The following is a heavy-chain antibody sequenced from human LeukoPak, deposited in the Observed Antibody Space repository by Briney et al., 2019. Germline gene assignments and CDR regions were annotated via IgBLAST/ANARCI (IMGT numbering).Heavy chain of an antibody. D-gene: IGHD2-2*01. CDR1: GYTFTSYG. Sequence: ASVKVSCKASGYTFTSYGISWVRQAPGQGLEWMGWISAYNGNTNYAQKLQGRVTMTTDTSTSTAYMELRSLRSDDTAVCYCARDHIVVVPAARDGMDVWGRGTTVTVSS. CDR3: ARDHIVVVPAARDGMDV. J-gene: IGHJ6*02. CDR2: ISAYNGNT. V-gene: IGHV1-18*01.